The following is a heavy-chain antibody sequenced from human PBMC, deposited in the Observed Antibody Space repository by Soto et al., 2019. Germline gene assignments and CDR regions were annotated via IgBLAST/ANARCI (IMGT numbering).Heavy chain of an antibody. Sequence: EVYLVESGGGLLEPGRSLRLSCTGSGFLFANFLMSWFLQAPGQGLEWVGFIRSQPYGGTTQYAASVRGRFTISRDDSKGIAYLQMNSLKSEDSGVYYCIGSFPFWGQGTLVTVSS. J-gene: IGHJ1*01. D-gene: IGHD3-10*01. V-gene: IGHV3-49*03. CDR3: IGSFPF. CDR1: GFLFANFL. CDR2: IRSQPYGGTT.